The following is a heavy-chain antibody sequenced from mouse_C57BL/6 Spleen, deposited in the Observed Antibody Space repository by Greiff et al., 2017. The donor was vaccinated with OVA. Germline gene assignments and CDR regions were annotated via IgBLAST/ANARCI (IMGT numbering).Heavy chain of an antibody. D-gene: IGHD3-2*02. V-gene: IGHV5-9-1*02. CDR1: GFTFSSYA. CDR2: ISSGGDYI. J-gene: IGHJ3*01. Sequence: DVMLVESGEGLVKPGGSLKLSCAASGFTFSSYAMSWVRQTPEKRLAWVAYISSGGDYIYYADTVKGRFTISRDNARNTLYLQMSSLKSEDTAMYYCTRDHEDDSSGYWFAYWGQGTLVTVSA. CDR3: TRDHEDDSSGYWFAY.